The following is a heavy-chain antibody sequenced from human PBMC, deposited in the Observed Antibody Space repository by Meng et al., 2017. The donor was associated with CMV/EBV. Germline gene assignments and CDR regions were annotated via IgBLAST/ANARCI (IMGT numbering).Heavy chain of an antibody. V-gene: IGHV1-2*02. J-gene: IGHJ4*02. Sequence: QVQLGEAGTEVKKQGAFVNGSCKAAGYTFTGYYKHWVRQATGQGLEWMGWINPNSGGTNYAQKFQGRVTMNRDTSISTAYMELSRLRSDDTAVSYCARDSEGKLLSELRYWGQGTLVTVSS. CDR1: GYTFTGYY. D-gene: IGHD2-2*01. CDR2: INPNSGGT. CDR3: ARDSEGKLLSELRY.